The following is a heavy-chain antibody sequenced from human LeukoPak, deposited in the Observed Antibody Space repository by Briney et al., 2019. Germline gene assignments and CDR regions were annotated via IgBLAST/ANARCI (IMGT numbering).Heavy chain of an antibody. Sequence: EGSLRLSCAASGFTFTGYWMHWVRQAPGKGLVWVSRINSDADKTGYAEAVKGRFTISRDNAKKTLYLEMNSLRVEDTAVYYCAREYYGILTGYYLDVWGKGTTVTVSS. V-gene: IGHV3-74*01. CDR3: AREYYGILTGYYLDV. D-gene: IGHD3-9*01. CDR2: INSDADKT. CDR1: GFTFTGYW. J-gene: IGHJ6*03.